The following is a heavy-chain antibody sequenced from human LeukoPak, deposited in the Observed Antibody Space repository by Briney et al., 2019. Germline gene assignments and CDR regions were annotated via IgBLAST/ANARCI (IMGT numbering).Heavy chain of an antibody. J-gene: IGHJ6*03. CDR3: ARDPGLQGDYYYMDV. D-gene: IGHD4-11*01. Sequence: ASVKASCKASGYTFTSYYMHWVRQAPGQGLEWMGIINPSGGSTSYAQKFQGRVTMTRDMSTSTVYMELSSLRSEDTAVYYCARDPGLQGDYYYMDVWGKGTTVTVSS. CDR2: INPSGGST. V-gene: IGHV1-46*01. CDR1: GYTFTSYY.